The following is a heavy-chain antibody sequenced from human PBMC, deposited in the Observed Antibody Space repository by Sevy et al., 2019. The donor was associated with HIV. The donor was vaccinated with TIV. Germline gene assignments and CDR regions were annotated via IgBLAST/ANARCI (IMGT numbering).Heavy chain of an antibody. D-gene: IGHD3-10*01. CDR1: GFPFSSYA. CDR3: ARDHTYYDSGTILGWFAP. Sequence: GGSLRLSCAASGFPFSSYAMNWVRQGPGKGLEWVSATGGRGGATYYADSVKGRFTISRDNSKNTLYLQMDSLRAEDTAVYYCARDHTYYDSGTILGWFAPWGQRTLVTVSS. V-gene: IGHV3-23*01. J-gene: IGHJ5*02. CDR2: TGGRGGAT.